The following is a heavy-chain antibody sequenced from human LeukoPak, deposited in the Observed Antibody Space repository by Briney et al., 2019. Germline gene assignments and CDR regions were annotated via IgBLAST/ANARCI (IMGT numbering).Heavy chain of an antibody. D-gene: IGHD6-19*01. Sequence: PGGSLRLSCAASGFTFSSYGMHWVRQAPGKGLEWVAVIWYDGSNKYYADSVKGRFTISRDNSKNTLYLQMNSLRAEDTAVYYCARSYSSGWSERSYFDYWGQGTLVTVPS. J-gene: IGHJ4*02. CDR1: GFTFSSYG. CDR2: IWYDGSNK. CDR3: ARSYSSGWSERSYFDY. V-gene: IGHV3-33*01.